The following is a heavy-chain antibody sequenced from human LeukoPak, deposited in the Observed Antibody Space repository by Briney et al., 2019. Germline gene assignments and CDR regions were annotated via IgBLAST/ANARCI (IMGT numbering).Heavy chain of an antibody. CDR2: IYYSGST. CDR3: ASIAARLGWVDY. V-gene: IGHV4-59*01. Sequence: SETLSLTCTVSGGSISSYYWSWIRQPPGKGLEWIGYIYYSGSTNYNPSLKSRVTMSIDTSKNQFSLKLSSVTAADTAVYYCASIAARLGWVDYWGQGTLVTVSS. CDR1: GGSISSYY. D-gene: IGHD6-6*01. J-gene: IGHJ4*02.